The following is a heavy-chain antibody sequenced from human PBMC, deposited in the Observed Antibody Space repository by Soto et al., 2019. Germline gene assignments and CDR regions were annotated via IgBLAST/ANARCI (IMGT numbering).Heavy chain of an antibody. D-gene: IGHD2-2*01. CDR2: IYYSGST. Sequence: SSETLSLTCTVSGGSISSSSYYWGWIRQPPGKGLEWIGSIYYSGSTYYKPSLKSRVTISVDTSKNQFSLKLSSVTAADTAVYYCARSVVVVPAAIDWFDPWGQGTLVTVSS. J-gene: IGHJ5*02. CDR3: ARSVVVVPAAIDWFDP. CDR1: GGSISSSSYY. V-gene: IGHV4-39*01.